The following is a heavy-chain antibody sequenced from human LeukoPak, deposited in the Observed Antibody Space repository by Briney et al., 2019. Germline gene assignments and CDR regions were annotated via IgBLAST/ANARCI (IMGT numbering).Heavy chain of an antibody. CDR2: ISGSGGST. Sequence: GGSLRLSCAASGFTFSSYWMHWVRRAPGKGLEWVSAISGSGGSTYYADSVKGRFTISRDNSKNTLYLQMNSLRAEDTAVYYCSMVRGVKYWGQGTLVTVSS. V-gene: IGHV3-23*01. D-gene: IGHD3-10*01. CDR3: SMVRGVKY. CDR1: GFTFSSYW. J-gene: IGHJ4*02.